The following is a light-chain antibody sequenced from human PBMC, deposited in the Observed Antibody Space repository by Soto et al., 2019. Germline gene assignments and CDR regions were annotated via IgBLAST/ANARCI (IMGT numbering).Light chain of an antibody. J-gene: IGKJ1*01. V-gene: IGKV1-5*01. Sequence: DIQMTQSPSTLSASVGDRVTITCRASQSISGWLAWYQQKPGKAPNLLIYDASNLQSGVPSRFSGSGSGTEFTLTISSLQPDDFATYYCQHYNSYSEAFGQGTKVDIK. CDR1: QSISGW. CDR3: QHYNSYSEA. CDR2: DAS.